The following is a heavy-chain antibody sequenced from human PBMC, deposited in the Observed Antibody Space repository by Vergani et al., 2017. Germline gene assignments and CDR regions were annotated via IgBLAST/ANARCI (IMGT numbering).Heavy chain of an antibody. CDR2: IIPIFGTA. D-gene: IGHD1-20*01. Sequence: QVQLVQSGAEVKKPGSSVKVSCKASGGTFSSYAISWVRQAPGQGLEWMGGIIPIFGTANYAQTFQGRGTITADESTSTAYMELSSLRSEDTAVYYCASAGSGITGLLGYYYYYMDVWGKGTTVTVSS. V-gene: IGHV1-69*01. CDR3: ASAGSGITGLLGYYYYYMDV. CDR1: GGTFSSYA. J-gene: IGHJ6*03.